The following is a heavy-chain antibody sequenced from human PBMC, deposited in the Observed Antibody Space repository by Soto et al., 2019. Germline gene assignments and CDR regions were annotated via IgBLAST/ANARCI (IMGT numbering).Heavy chain of an antibody. CDR1: GGSFRGYY. V-gene: IGHV4-34*01. Sequence: SQTLSLTCAVYGGSFRGYYWSWIRQPPGKGLEWIGEINHSGSTNYNPSLKSRVTISVDTSKNQFSLKLSSVTAADTAVYYCARARPVGDPGHYYYYYMDVWGKGTTVTVSS. J-gene: IGHJ6*03. CDR2: INHSGST. D-gene: IGHD4-17*01. CDR3: ARARPVGDPGHYYYYYMDV.